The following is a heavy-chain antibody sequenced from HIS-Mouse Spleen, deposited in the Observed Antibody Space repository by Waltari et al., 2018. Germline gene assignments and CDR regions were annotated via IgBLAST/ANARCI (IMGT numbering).Heavy chain of an antibody. CDR2: INPRGGST. CDR3: ARDEAAAGHL. D-gene: IGHD6-13*01. Sequence: QVQLVQSGAEVKKPGASVKVSCKASGYTFTSYYMHWVRQAPGQGLEWMGIINPRGGSTSYAQKCQGRVTMTRDTSTSTVYMELSSLRSEDTAVYYCARDEAAAGHLWGQGTLVTVSS. V-gene: IGHV1-46*03. J-gene: IGHJ5*02. CDR1: GYTFTSYY.